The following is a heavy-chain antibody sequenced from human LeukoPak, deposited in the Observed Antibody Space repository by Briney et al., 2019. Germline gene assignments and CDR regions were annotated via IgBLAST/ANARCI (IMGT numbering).Heavy chain of an antibody. D-gene: IGHD5-12*01. V-gene: IGHV1-69*13. CDR3: ARGRTVAIYFDY. Sequence: SVKVSCKASGRTFSSYAISWVRQAPGQGLEWMGGIIPIFGTANYAQKFQGRVTITADESTSTAYMELSSLRSEDTAVYYCARGRTVAIYFDYWGQGTLVTVSS. CDR2: IIPIFGTA. CDR1: GRTFSSYA. J-gene: IGHJ4*02.